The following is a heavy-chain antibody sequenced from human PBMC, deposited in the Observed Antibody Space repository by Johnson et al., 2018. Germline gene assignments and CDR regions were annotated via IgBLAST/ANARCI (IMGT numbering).Heavy chain of an antibody. CDR2: ISAGGADT. CDR1: GFTFSRYA. V-gene: IGHV3-23*04. D-gene: IGHD4-23*01. Sequence: VQLVESGGGLVQPGGSLRLSCVASGFTFSRYAMSWVRQSPGKGLAWVSGISAGGADTYYVDSVEGRFTISRDNSKNTLYVVMDSLRATDTALYYCAKESEGIGKPLVDSWGQGTHVTV. J-gene: IGHJ4*02. CDR3: AKESEGIGKPLVDS.